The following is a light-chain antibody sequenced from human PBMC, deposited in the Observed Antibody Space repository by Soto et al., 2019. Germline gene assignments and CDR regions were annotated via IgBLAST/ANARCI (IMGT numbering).Light chain of an antibody. J-gene: IGKJ1*01. CDR3: QQYSTSQT. CDR2: GAS. V-gene: IGKV3-15*01. Sequence: EIVMTQSPATLSVSPGERATLSCRASQSVSSNLAWYQQKPGQAPRLLIYGASTRATGIPARFSGSGSGTEFTLTISSLQSEDFAVYYCQQYSTSQTFGQGTVLEI. CDR1: QSVSSN.